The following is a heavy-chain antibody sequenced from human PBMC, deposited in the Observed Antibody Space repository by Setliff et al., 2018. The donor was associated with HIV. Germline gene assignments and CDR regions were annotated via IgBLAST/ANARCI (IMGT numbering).Heavy chain of an antibody. CDR2: IYYSGST. J-gene: IGHJ4*02. V-gene: IGHV4-39*07. CDR3: AREPRGYSYGALYFDY. CDR1: GGSISSSSYY. D-gene: IGHD5-18*01. Sequence: SETLSLTCTVSGGSISSSSYYWGWIRQPPGKGLERIGRIYYSGSTYYNPSLKSRVTISVDTSKNQFSLKLSSVTAADTAVYYCAREPRGYSYGALYFDYWGQGTLVTVSS.